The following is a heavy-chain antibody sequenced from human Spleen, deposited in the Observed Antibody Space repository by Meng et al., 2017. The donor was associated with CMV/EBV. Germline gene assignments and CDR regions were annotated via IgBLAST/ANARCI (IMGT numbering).Heavy chain of an antibody. V-gene: IGHV3-21*01. D-gene: IGHD6-19*01. CDR3: ARDVAVAAPPFDP. CDR2: ISSGGGFI. Sequence: GESLKISCAASGFTFSSYAMSWVRQAPGKGLEWVSSISSGGGFIYSADSLKGRFTISRDNAKSSLYLQMNSLRADDTAVYYCARDVAVAAPPFDPWGQGTLVTVSS. CDR1: GFTFSSYA. J-gene: IGHJ5*02.